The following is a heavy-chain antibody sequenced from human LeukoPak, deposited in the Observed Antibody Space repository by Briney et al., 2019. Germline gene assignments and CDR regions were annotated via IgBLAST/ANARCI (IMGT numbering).Heavy chain of an antibody. CDR1: GFTFSSYA. D-gene: IGHD3-3*01. J-gene: IGHJ4*02. CDR3: AKEEWLFYFDY. V-gene: IGHV3-23*01. Sequence: GGSLRLSCAASGFTFSSYAMSWVRQAPGEVLELVSAISGSVGRTYYADSVKGRFTISRDKSKNTLYLQMNSLRAEDTAVDYCAKEEWLFYFDYWGQGTLVTVSS. CDR2: ISGSVGRT.